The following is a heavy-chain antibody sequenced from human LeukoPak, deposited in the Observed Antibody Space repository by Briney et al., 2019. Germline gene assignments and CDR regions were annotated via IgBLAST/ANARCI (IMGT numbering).Heavy chain of an antibody. V-gene: IGHV3-53*01. Sequence: GGSLRLSCAASGFTVSSNYMSWVRQAPGKGLEWVSVIYSGGSTYYANSVKGRFTISRDNSKNTLYLQMNSLRAEDTAVYYCAGYDSSGYYYNWGQGTLVTVSS. CDR1: GFTVSSNY. CDR3: AGYDSSGYYYN. J-gene: IGHJ4*02. CDR2: IYSGGST. D-gene: IGHD3-22*01.